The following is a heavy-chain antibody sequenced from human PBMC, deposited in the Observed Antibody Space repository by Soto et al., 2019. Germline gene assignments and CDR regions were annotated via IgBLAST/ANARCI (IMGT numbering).Heavy chain of an antibody. V-gene: IGHV3-30-3*01. Sequence: QVQLVESGGGVVQPGRSLRLSCAASGFTFSSYAMHWVRQAPGKGLECVAVISYDGSNKYYADSVKGRFTISRDNSKNTLYLQMNSLRAEDTAVYYCARDRGGYSYGTLVEGDVWGQGTTVTVSS. CDR1: GFTFSSYA. CDR3: ARDRGGYSYGTLVEGDV. D-gene: IGHD5-18*01. J-gene: IGHJ6*02. CDR2: ISYDGSNK.